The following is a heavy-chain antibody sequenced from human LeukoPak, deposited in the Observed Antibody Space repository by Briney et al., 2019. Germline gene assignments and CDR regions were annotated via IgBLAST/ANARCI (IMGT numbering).Heavy chain of an antibody. D-gene: IGHD2-2*01. CDR1: GFTFRSYA. V-gene: IGHV3-23*01. J-gene: IGHJ4*02. CDR2: ISGSGVTT. Sequence: GGSLRLSCAASGFTFRSYAMNWVRQAPGKGLEWVSAISGSGVTTYYADSVKGRFTISRDNSKHTLYLQMNSLRAEDTAVYYCSKWKAIVLVPAARSPIDYWGQGTLVTVSS. CDR3: SKWKAIVLVPAARSPIDY.